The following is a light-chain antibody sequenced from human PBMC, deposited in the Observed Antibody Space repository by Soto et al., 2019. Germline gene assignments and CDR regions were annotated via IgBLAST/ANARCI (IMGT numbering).Light chain of an antibody. J-gene: IGKJ4*01. CDR2: GAS. V-gene: IGKV3-15*01. Sequence: VVMTPSPATLSVALGDRATLSCRASQSVSSNLAWYQQKPGQGPRLLIYGASTRATGIPARFSGSGSGTDFTLTISSLQPEDVATYYCQEYKSAPLTFGGGTKLDIK. CDR3: QEYKSAPLT. CDR1: QSVSSN.